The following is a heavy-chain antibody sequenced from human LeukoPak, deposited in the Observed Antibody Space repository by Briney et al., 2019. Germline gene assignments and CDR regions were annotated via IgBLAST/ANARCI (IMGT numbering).Heavy chain of an antibody. V-gene: IGHV4-59*01. CDR1: GGSFSGYY. J-gene: IGHJ3*02. CDR3: ARDRGAYGSGSPHAFDI. Sequence: KASETLSLTCAVYGGSFSGYYWSWIRQPPGKGLEWIGYIYYSGSTNYNPSLKSRVTISVDTSKNQFSLKLSSVNAADTAVYYCARDRGAYGSGSPHAFDIWGQGTMVTVSS. D-gene: IGHD3-10*01. CDR2: IYYSGST.